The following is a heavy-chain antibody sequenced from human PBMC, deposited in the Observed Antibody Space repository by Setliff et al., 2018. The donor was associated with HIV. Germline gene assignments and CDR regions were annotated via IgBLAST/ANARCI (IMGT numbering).Heavy chain of an antibody. Sequence: SETLSLTCAVYGESFSSYFWSWVRQPPGKGLEWIGEINHSGSTNYNPSLKSRVTISTDTSKNQFSLKLSSVTAADTAVYYCATGITVAPDYWGQGSLVTVSS. CDR3: ATGITVAPDY. CDR2: INHSGST. CDR1: GESFSSYF. V-gene: IGHV4-34*01. J-gene: IGHJ4*02. D-gene: IGHD6-19*01.